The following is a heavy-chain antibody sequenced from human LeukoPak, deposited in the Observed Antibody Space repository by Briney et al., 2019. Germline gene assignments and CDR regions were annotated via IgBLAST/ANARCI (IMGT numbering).Heavy chain of an antibody. Sequence: PGGSLRLSCTASGFTFSNYAMSRVRQAPGKGLEWVSAISGTGGSTYYADSVKGRFTISRDNSENTVSLQMNSLRAEDTAVYYCAKDLPYDYVWGSLDYWGQGTMVTVSS. V-gene: IGHV3-23*01. CDR1: GFTFSNYA. CDR3: AKDLPYDYVWGSLDY. J-gene: IGHJ4*02. CDR2: ISGTGGST. D-gene: IGHD3-16*01.